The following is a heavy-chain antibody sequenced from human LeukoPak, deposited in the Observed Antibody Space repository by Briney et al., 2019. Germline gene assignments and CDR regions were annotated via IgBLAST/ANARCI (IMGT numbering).Heavy chain of an antibody. J-gene: IGHJ6*03. CDR3: ARDPSSWYYYYMDV. Sequence: SGGSLRLSCAASGFTFSSYGMSWVRQAPGKGLEWVSYISSSSSTIYYADSVKGRFTISRDNAKNSLYLQMNSLRAEDTAVYYCARDPSSWYYYYMDVWGKGTTVTVSS. CDR2: ISSSSSTI. D-gene: IGHD6-13*01. V-gene: IGHV3-48*01. CDR1: GFTFSSYG.